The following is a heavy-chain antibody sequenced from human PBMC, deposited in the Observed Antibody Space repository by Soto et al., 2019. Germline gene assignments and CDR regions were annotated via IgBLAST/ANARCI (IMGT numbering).Heavy chain of an antibody. Sequence: EVQLLESGGGLVQPGGSLRLSCAASGFTFSTYAMSWVRQAPGKGLEWVSAISGSGGSTYYADSVKGRFTISRDNSKYALYLKMNSLRAEDTAVYYCAKGSGSSSWVWDNFAYWGQGPVVTVSS. CDR3: AKGSGSSSWVWDNFAY. CDR1: GFTFSTYA. D-gene: IGHD6-13*01. J-gene: IGHJ4*02. V-gene: IGHV3-23*01. CDR2: ISGSGGST.